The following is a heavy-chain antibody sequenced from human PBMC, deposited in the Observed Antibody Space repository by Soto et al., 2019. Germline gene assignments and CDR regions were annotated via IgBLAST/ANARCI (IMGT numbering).Heavy chain of an antibody. CDR2: IIPIFGTA. Sequence: QVQLVQSGAEVKKPGSSVKVSCKASGGTFSSYAISWVRQAPGQGLEWMGGIIPIFGTANYAQNFQGRVTITADESTSTASRELSSMRSEDTAVYYCAQGGGELVPYYFDYWGQGTMVTVSS. J-gene: IGHJ4*02. V-gene: IGHV1-69*01. D-gene: IGHD1-26*01. CDR1: GGTFSSYA. CDR3: AQGGGELVPYYFDY.